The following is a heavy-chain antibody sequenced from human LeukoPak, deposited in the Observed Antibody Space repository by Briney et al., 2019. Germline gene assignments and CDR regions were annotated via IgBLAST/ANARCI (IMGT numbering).Heavy chain of an antibody. CDR2: IYYSGST. V-gene: IGHV4-31*03. CDR3: ARGTGDHRWKRYWYFDL. J-gene: IGHJ2*01. D-gene: IGHD7-27*01. Sequence: SETLSLTCTVSGGSISSGGYYWSWIRQHPGKGLEWIGYIYYSGSTYYNPSLKSRVTISVDTSKNQFSLKLSSGTAADTAVYYCARGTGDHRWKRYWYFDLWGRGTLVTVSS. CDR1: GGSISSGGYY.